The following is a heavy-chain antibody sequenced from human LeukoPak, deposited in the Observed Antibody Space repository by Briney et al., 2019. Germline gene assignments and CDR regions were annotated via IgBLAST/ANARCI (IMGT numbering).Heavy chain of an antibody. D-gene: IGHD3-22*01. CDR2: IRSKANSYAT. CDR3: TRRYYYDSSGYYYDY. V-gene: IGHV3-73*01. CDR1: GFTFSGSA. Sequence: PGGSLRLSCAASGFTFSGSAMHWVRQASGKGLEWVGRIRSKANSYATAYAASVKGRFTISRDDSKNTAYLQMNSLKTGDTAVYYCTRRYYYDSSGYYYDYWGQGTLVTVSS. J-gene: IGHJ4*02.